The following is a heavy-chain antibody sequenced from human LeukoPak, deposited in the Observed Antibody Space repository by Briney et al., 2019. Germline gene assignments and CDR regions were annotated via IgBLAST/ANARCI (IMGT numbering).Heavy chain of an antibody. D-gene: IGHD5-18*01. J-gene: IGHJ4*02. V-gene: IGHV3-21*01. CDR1: GFTFSSYN. CDR2: ISSSSTYI. Sequence: GGSLRLSCAASGFTFSSYNMNWVRQAPGKGLEWVSSISSSSTYIYYADSVRGRFTISRDNAKDSLYLQMNSLRAEDTGVYYCAIDPGTVDTAMVPVWDYWGQGTLVTVSS. CDR3: AIDPGTVDTAMVPVWDY.